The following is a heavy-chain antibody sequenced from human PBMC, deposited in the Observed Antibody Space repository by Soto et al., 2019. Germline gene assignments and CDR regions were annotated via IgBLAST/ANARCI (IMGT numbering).Heavy chain of an antibody. CDR3: ASPTYKIVGATLYYYYGMDV. V-gene: IGHV1-69*13. J-gene: IGHJ6*02. D-gene: IGHD1-26*01. Sequence: GASVKVSCKASGGTFSSYAISWVRQAPGQGLEWMGGIIPIFGTANYAQKFQGRVTITADESTSTAYMELSSLRSEDTAVYYCASPTYKIVGATLYYYYGMDVWGQGTTVTVSS. CDR1: GGTFSSYA. CDR2: IIPIFGTA.